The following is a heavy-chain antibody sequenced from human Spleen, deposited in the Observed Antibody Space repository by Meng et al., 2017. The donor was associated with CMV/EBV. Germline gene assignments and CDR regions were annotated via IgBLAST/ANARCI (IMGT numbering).Heavy chain of an antibody. V-gene: IGHV1-3*01. CDR1: GYIFKDYA. CDR2: INAGNGDT. D-gene: IGHD6-13*01. Sequence: QVQLVQTGAEVKNPGASVTISCKTSGYIFKDYAMHWVRQAPGQRLEWMGWINAGNGDTKYSQKFQGRVTITRDTSASIGYMEVSSLRFEDTAVYYCARDGWQQSYYFDHWGQGALVTVSS. CDR3: ARDGWQQSYYFDH. J-gene: IGHJ4*02.